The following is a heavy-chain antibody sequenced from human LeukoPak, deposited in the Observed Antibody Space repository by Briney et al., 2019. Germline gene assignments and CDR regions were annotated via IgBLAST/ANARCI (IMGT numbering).Heavy chain of an antibody. D-gene: IGHD2-2*01. V-gene: IGHV1-18*04. CDR1: GYTFTNYG. CDR3: ARVPPSAHQLLSSDY. J-gene: IGHJ4*02. CDR2: ISANNGET. Sequence: ASVKVSCKASGYTFTNYGISWVRQAPGRGLEWMAWISANNGETRYAQNLQGRVTMTTDTSTSTAYMELRSLRSDDTAVYYCARVPPSAHQLLSSDYWGQGTQVTVSS.